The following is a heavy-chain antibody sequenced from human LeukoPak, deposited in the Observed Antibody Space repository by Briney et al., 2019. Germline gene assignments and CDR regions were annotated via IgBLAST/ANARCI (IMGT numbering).Heavy chain of an antibody. V-gene: IGHV3-23*01. Sequence: GGSLRLSCAASGFTFSSYAMSWVRQTPGKGLEWVSAVSGGGDSPYYADSVKGRFTISRDNSKNTLYLQMNSLRAEDTAVYYCAKDLWFGELLSPSFDYWGQGTLVTVSS. CDR1: GFTFSSYA. CDR3: AKDLWFGELLSPSFDY. J-gene: IGHJ4*02. D-gene: IGHD3-10*01. CDR2: VSGGGDSP.